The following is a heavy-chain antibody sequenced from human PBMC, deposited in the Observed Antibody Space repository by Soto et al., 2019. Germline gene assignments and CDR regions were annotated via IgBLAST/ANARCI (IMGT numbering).Heavy chain of an antibody. V-gene: IGHV1-18*01. J-gene: IGHJ4*02. D-gene: IGHD5-12*01. Sequence: QVQLVQSGAEVKKPGASVKVSCKASGYTFTSYGITWVRQAPGQGLEWMGWISAYNGNTNYAQKLQGRITMTTDTSTSTAYMELRSLRSDDTAVYYCARETGQGYSGYDWGGDYWGQGTLVTVSS. CDR2: ISAYNGNT. CDR1: GYTFTSYG. CDR3: ARETGQGYSGYDWGGDY.